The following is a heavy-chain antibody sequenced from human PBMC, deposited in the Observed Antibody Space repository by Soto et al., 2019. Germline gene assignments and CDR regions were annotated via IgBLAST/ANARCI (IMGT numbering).Heavy chain of an antibody. D-gene: IGHD6-13*01. Sequence: GGTLRLSCAASGFTFSSYWMSWVRQAPGKGLEWVANIKQDGSEKYYVDSVKGRFTISRDNAKSSLYLQMNSLRAEDTAVYYCARDLRIAAAGTNWFDPWGQGTLVTVSS. CDR2: IKQDGSEK. V-gene: IGHV3-7*01. CDR3: ARDLRIAAAGTNWFDP. J-gene: IGHJ5*02. CDR1: GFTFSSYW.